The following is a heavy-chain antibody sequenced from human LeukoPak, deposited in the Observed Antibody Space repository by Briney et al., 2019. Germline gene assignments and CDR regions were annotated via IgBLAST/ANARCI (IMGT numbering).Heavy chain of an antibody. Sequence: GGSLRLSCAASGFTVSSNYMSWVRQAPGKGLEWVSVIYSGGSTYYADSVKGRFTISRDNSKNTLYLQMNSLRAEDTAVYYCARDSYDRPFDYWGQGTLVTVSS. D-gene: IGHD3-22*01. J-gene: IGHJ4*02. CDR2: IYSGGST. CDR3: ARDSYDRPFDY. CDR1: GFTVSSNY. V-gene: IGHV3-66*02.